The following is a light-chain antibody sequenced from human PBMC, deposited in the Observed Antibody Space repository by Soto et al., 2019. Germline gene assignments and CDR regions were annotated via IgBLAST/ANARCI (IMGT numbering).Light chain of an antibody. J-gene: IGLJ2*01. CDR1: SSNVGNNA. V-gene: IGLV1-36*01. CDR3: AVWDDSLNGVV. CDR2: YDD. Sequence: QSVLTQPPSVSEAPRQRVTISCSGSSSNVGNNAVNWYQQLPGKAPKLLIYYDDLLPSGVSVRFSGSKSGTSASLAISGLQSEDEADYYCAVWDDSLNGVVFGGGTKLTVL.